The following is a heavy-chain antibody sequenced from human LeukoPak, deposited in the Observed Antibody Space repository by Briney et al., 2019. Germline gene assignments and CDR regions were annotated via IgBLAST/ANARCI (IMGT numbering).Heavy chain of an antibody. CDR1: GFTVSSNY. CDR2: IWYDGSSK. CDR3: ARSQSSSLIDY. Sequence: PGGSLRLSCAASGFTVSSNYMNLVRQAPCKGLEWVAVIWYDGSSKDYADSVKGRFTLSRDNSKNTLYLQMNSLTVEDTAVYYCARSQSSSLIDYWGQGTLVTVSS. J-gene: IGHJ4*02. V-gene: IGHV3-33*08. D-gene: IGHD6-13*01.